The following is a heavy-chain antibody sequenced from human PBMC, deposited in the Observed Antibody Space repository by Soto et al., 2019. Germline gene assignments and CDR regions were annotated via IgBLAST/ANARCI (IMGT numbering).Heavy chain of an antibody. CDR2: ISSSSGTI. V-gene: IGHV3-48*02. CDR3: ARAVVRGVTGGMDV. CDR1: GFTFSSYN. Sequence: GSLRLSCAASGFTFSSYNMNWVRQAPGKGLEWVSYISSSSGTIYYADSMKGRFTISRDNAKNSLYLQMNSLRDEDTAVYYCARAVVRGVTGGMDVWGQGTTVTVSS. D-gene: IGHD3-10*01. J-gene: IGHJ6*02.